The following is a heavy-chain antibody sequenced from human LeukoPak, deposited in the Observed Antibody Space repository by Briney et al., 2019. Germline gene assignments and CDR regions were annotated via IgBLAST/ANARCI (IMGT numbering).Heavy chain of an antibody. D-gene: IGHD6-13*01. V-gene: IGHV3-23*01. CDR1: RFTFSSCA. J-gene: IGHJ6*02. CDR3: AKESGAAWYDNYGMDV. CDR2: ISGSGGST. Sequence: GGSLRLSCAASRFTFSSCAMSWVRQAPGKGLEWVSAISGSGGSTYYADSVKGRFTISRDNSKNTLYLQMNSLRAEDTAVYYCAKESGAAWYDNYGMDVWGQGTTVTVSS.